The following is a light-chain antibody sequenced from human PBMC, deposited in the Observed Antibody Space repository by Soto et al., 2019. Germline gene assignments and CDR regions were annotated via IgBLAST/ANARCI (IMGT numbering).Light chain of an antibody. Sequence: PGESAKLVCRASQSVSSNYLAWYQQKPGQTPKVLIYRASTRATGIPDRFSGSGSGTDFTLTISRLEAEDFAVYYCQQYGSSPLTFGGGTKVDIK. CDR1: QSVSSNY. CDR3: QQYGSSPLT. J-gene: IGKJ4*01. V-gene: IGKV3-20*01. CDR2: RAS.